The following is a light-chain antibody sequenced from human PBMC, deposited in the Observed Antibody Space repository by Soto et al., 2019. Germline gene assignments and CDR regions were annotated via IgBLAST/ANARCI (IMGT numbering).Light chain of an antibody. J-gene: IGKJ5*01. CDR1: QGISNW. Sequence: DIQMNDSPSSASASVGDGVTITCRASQGISNWLAWYQQKPGKAPKLLIYGASNLQSGVPSRFSGSGSGTDFTLTISSLQPEDFATYFCQQADSFPITLGQGTRLEIK. V-gene: IGKV1-12*01. CDR3: QQADSFPIT. CDR2: GAS.